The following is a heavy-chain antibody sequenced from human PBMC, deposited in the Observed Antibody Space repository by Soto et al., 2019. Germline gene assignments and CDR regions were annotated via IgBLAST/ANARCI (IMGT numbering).Heavy chain of an antibody. V-gene: IGHV3-48*02. D-gene: IGHD1-1*01. CDR1: AFTFRGYT. J-gene: IGHJ4*02. CDR3: ARGIGKPYFDS. Sequence: GGSLRISCAASAFTFRGYTMNWVRQAPGKGLEWLSYISSSGSTTYYADSVKGRFTISRDNARNALFLQMSSLRDEDTAVYYCARGIGKPYFDSWGQGALVTVSS. CDR2: ISSSGSTT.